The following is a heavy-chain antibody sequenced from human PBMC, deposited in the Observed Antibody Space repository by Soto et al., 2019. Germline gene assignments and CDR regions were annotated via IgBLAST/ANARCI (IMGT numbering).Heavy chain of an antibody. Sequence: ASVKVSCKASGYSFTDYHIHWVRQAPGQGLEWLGRINPKSGGTSTAQKFQGWVTMTTDASISTASTELTRLTSDDTAIYYCARGDSTDCSNGVCSFFYNHDMDVWGQGTTVTVSS. CDR3: ARGDSTDCSNGVCSFFYNHDMDV. CDR1: GYSFTDYH. CDR2: INPKSGGT. V-gene: IGHV1-2*04. D-gene: IGHD2-8*01. J-gene: IGHJ6*02.